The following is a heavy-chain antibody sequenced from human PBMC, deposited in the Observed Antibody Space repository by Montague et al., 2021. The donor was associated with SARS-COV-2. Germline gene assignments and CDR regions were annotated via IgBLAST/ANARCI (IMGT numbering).Heavy chain of an antibody. V-gene: IGHV3-33*01. CDR1: GFTFSSYG. J-gene: IGHJ4*02. CDR2: IWYDGSNK. D-gene: IGHD1-26*01. Sequence: SLRLSCAASGFTFSSYGMHWVRQAPGKGLEWVAVIWYDGSNKYYADSVKGRFTISRDNSKNTLYLQMNSLRAEDTAVYYCARDWELLALGYWGQGTLVTVPS. CDR3: ARDWELLALGY.